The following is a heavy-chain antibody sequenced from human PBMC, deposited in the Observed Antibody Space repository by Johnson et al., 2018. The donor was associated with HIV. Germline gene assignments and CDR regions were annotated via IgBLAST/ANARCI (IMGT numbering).Heavy chain of an antibody. CDR1: GFTVSSNY. CDR2: IYSGGST. Sequence: VQLVESGGGLIQPGGSLRLSCAASGFTVSSNYMSWVRQAPGKGLEWVSVIYSGGSTYYADSVKGRFTISRDNSKNTPYLQMNSLRAGDTAVYYCGRAVMVRNYETMGAFDIWGQGTMVTVSS. CDR3: GRAVMVRNYETMGAFDI. J-gene: IGHJ3*02. D-gene: IGHD3-10*01. V-gene: IGHV3-53*01.